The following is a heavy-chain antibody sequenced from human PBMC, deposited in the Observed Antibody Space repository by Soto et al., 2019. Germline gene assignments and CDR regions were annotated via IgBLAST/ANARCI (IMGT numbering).Heavy chain of an antibody. J-gene: IGHJ5*02. V-gene: IGHV3-21*06. D-gene: IGHD6-13*01. CDR3: ARDLTGDRRWYRPNGFDA. CDR2: ISSSSSYI. Sequence: EVQLVESGGGLVKPGGSLRLSCAASGFTFSSYSMNWVRQAPGMGLEWDSSISSSSSYIYYADSVKDRFTISRDNAKNAPYPEKDGLRSDDRAVYYCARDLTGDRRWYRPNGFDAWGQGSVVTVCS. CDR1: GFTFSSYS.